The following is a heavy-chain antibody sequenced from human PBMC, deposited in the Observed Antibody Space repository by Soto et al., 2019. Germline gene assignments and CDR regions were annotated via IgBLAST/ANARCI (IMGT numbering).Heavy chain of an antibody. J-gene: IGHJ4*02. V-gene: IGHV3-23*01. CDR3: AGKGGYSVRDY. CDR2: ISGSGGST. Sequence: EVQLLESGGGLVQPGGSLRLSCADSGFTFSSYAMSCVRQAPGKGLEWVSAISGSGGSTYYADSVKGRFTISRDNSKNTLYLQMNSLRAEDTAVYYCAGKGGYSVRDYWGQGTLVTVSS. CDR1: GFTFSSYA. D-gene: IGHD5-18*01.